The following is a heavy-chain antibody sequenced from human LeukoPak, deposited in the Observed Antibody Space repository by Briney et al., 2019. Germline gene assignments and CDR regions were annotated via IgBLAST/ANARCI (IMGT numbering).Heavy chain of an antibody. J-gene: IGHJ3*02. V-gene: IGHV3-9*03. D-gene: IGHD3-3*01. CDR2: ISWNSGSI. Sequence: PGRSLRLSCAASGFTFDDYAMHWVRQAPGKGLEWVSGISWNSGSIGYADSVKGRFTISRDNAKNSLYLQMNSLRAEDMALYYCAKGGDYDFWSGSAFDIWGQGTMVTVSS. CDR1: GFTFDDYA. CDR3: AKGGDYDFWSGSAFDI.